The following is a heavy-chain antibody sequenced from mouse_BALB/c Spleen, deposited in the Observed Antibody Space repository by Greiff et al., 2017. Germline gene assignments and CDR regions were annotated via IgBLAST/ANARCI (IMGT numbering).Heavy chain of an antibody. CDR1: GYTFTSYW. CDR3: TRRGYDYDWFAY. D-gene: IGHD2-4*01. V-gene: IGHV1S127*01. Sequence: VQLQQPGAELVKPGASVKMSCKASGYTFTSYWMHWVKQRPGQGLEWIGVIDPSDSYTSYNQKFKGKATLTVDTSSSTAYMQLSSLTSEDSAVYYCTRRGYDYDWFAYWGQGTLVTVSA. CDR2: IDPSDSYT. J-gene: IGHJ3*01.